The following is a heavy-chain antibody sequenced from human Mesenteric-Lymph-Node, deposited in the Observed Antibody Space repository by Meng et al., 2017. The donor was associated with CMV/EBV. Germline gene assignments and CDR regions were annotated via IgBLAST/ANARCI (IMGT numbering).Heavy chain of an antibody. D-gene: IGHD6-19*01. J-gene: IGHJ4*02. CDR3: ARDRKVAVTGTLGY. V-gene: IGHV3-23*01. CDR1: VFSFSRYA. Sequence: SVFSFSRYAMTWVRQAPGKGLEWVSGIGAGGDRTYYADSVKGRFTISRDNSKNTLYLQMNSLRAEDTAVYYCARDRKVAVTGTLGYWGQGTLVTVSS. CDR2: IGAGGDRT.